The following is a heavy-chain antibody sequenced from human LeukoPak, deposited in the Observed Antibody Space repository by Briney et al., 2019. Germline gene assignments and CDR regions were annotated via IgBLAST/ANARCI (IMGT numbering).Heavy chain of an antibody. CDR1: GGSISSNY. CDR3: ATEVAPSDHYYYYGMDV. CDR2: IHYSGRT. Sequence: SETLSLTCTVSGGSISSNYWSWVRQPPGKGLEWIGYIHYSGRTNYNPSLQSRVTISVDTSKNQFSLKLSSVTAADTAVYYCATEVAPSDHYYYYGMDVWGQGTTVTVSS. V-gene: IGHV4-59*01. J-gene: IGHJ6*02. D-gene: IGHD5-12*01.